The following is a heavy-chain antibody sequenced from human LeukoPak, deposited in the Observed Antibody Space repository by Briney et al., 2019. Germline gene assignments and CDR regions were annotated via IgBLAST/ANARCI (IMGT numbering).Heavy chain of an antibody. Sequence: SETLSLTCTVSGGSISSYYWSWIRQPPGKGLEWIGYIYYGGSTNYNPSLKSRVTISVDTSKNQFSLKLSSVTAADTAVYYCARAAQLNSGYDYYYYYYYMDVWGKGTTVTVSS. V-gene: IGHV4-59*01. CDR3: ARAAQLNSGYDYYYYYYYMDV. CDR2: IYYGGST. J-gene: IGHJ6*03. CDR1: GGSISSYY. D-gene: IGHD5-12*01.